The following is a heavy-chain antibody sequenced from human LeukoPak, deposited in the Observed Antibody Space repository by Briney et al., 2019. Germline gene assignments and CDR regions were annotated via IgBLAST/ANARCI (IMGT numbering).Heavy chain of an antibody. Sequence: PGRSLRLSCAASGFTFGNYAMNWVRQAPGKGLEWVSVISGSGTTTIYADSVKGRFTISRDNSKSTLYLQMNSLRAEDTAVYHCAKSNVVSLAGTNWFDPWGQGTLVTVSS. V-gene: IGHV3-23*01. CDR2: ISGSGTTT. CDR3: AKSNVVSLAGTNWFDP. D-gene: IGHD1-7*01. J-gene: IGHJ5*02. CDR1: GFTFGNYA.